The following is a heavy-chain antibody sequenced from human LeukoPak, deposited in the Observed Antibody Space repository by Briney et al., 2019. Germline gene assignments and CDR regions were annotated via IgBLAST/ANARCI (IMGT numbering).Heavy chain of an antibody. CDR2: INPSGGST. J-gene: IGHJ4*02. D-gene: IGHD2-21*02. Sequence: ASVKVSCKASGYTFTSYYMHWVRQAPGQGLEWMGIINPSGGSTSYAQKFQGRVTMTRDTSTSTVYMELSSLRSEDTAVYYCARACSPNCGGDTIDYWGQGTLVTVPS. V-gene: IGHV1-46*01. CDR1: GYTFTSYY. CDR3: ARACSPNCGGDTIDY.